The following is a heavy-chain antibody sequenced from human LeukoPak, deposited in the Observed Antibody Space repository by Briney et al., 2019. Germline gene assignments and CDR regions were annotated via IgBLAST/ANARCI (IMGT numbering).Heavy chain of an antibody. Sequence: SETLSLTCTVSGGSISSSSYYWGWIRQPPGKGLEWIGSIYYSGSTYYNPSLKSRVTISVDTSKNQFSLKLSSVTAADTAVYYCARLRDILTGYCFDYWGQGTLVTVSS. CDR1: GGSISSSSYY. CDR2: IYYSGST. CDR3: ARLRDILTGYCFDY. D-gene: IGHD3-9*01. V-gene: IGHV4-39*07. J-gene: IGHJ4*02.